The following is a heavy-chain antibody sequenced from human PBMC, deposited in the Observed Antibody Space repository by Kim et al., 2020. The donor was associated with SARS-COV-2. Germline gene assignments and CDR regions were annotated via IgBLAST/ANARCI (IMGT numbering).Heavy chain of an antibody. CDR1: GGSFSGYY. V-gene: IGHV4-34*01. J-gene: IGHJ1*01. CDR3: ARGALRYFVWLQRRGVAEYFHH. Sequence: SETLSLTCAVYGGSFSGYYWSWIRQPPGKGLEWIGEINHSGSTNYNPSLKSRVTISVDTSKNQFSLKLSSVTAADTAVYYCARGALRYFVWLQRRGVAEYFHHWGQGTLVTVSS. D-gene: IGHD3-9*01. CDR2: INHSGST.